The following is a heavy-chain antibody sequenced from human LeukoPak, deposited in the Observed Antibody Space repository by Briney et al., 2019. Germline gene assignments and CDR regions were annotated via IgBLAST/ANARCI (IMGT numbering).Heavy chain of an antibody. D-gene: IGHD1-26*01. J-gene: IGHJ3*02. CDR2: IKQDGAEK. CDR3: ARDHLRLGATGASEI. Sequence: PGGSLRLSCAASRFTFSNYWMSWVRQAPGKGLEWVANIKQDGAEKNYVDSVKGRFTISRDNAKNSLYLQMSSLRAEDTAVYYSARDHLRLGATGASEIWGQGTMVTVSS. CDR1: RFTFSNYW. V-gene: IGHV3-7*05.